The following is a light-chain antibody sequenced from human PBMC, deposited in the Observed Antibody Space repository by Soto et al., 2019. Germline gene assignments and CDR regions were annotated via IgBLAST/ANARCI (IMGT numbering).Light chain of an antibody. CDR3: QQYGRSPPWT. CDR1: QSVSSSY. Sequence: EIVLTQSPGTLSLSPGERATLSCRASQSVSSSYLAWYQQKPGQAPRLLIYGASRRATGIPDRFSGRGSGTGFLLTRSRLEPEDFAVYYCQQYGRSPPWTFGQGTKVEI. V-gene: IGKV3-20*01. J-gene: IGKJ1*01. CDR2: GAS.